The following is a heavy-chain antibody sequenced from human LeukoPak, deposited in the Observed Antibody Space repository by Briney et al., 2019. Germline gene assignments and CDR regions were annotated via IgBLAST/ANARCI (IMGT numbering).Heavy chain of an antibody. V-gene: IGHV3-7*01. Sequence: GGSLRLSCAASGFTFNKYWMNWVRQAPGKGLEWVANIKQDGSEKYYVDSVKGRFTISRDNAKNSLFLLMDSLRAEDTAVYYCARDEWAGTVAYWGQGTLVTVSS. CDR1: GFTFNKYW. J-gene: IGHJ4*02. CDR2: IKQDGSEK. CDR3: ARDEWAGTVAY. D-gene: IGHD6-19*01.